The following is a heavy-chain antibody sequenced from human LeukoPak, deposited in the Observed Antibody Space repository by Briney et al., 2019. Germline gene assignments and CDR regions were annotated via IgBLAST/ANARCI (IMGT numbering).Heavy chain of an antibody. D-gene: IGHD3-22*01. CDR3: ARARTGYYDSSGCLGYYMDV. CDR1: GFTVSSNY. J-gene: IGHJ6*03. V-gene: IGHV3-66*02. CDR2: IYSGGST. Sequence: GGSLRLSCAASGFTVSSNYMSWVRQAPGKGLEWVSVIYSGGSTYYADSVKGRFTISRDNSKNTLYLQMNSLRAEDTAVYYCARARTGYYDSSGCLGYYMDVWGKGTTVTVSS.